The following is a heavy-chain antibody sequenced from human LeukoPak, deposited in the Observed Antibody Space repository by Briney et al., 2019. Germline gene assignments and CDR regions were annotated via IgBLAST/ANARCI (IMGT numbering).Heavy chain of an antibody. D-gene: IGHD3-10*01. J-gene: IGHJ4*02. CDR3: ARARASGTYFDY. Sequence: GGSLRLSCAASGFTLSSYGMHWVRQAPGKGLEWVAVIWYDGSNKDYADSVKGRFTISRDNSKNTLYLQMNSLRAEDTAVYYCARARASGTYFDYWGQGTLVTVSS. CDR2: IWYDGSNK. V-gene: IGHV3-33*01. CDR1: GFTLSSYG.